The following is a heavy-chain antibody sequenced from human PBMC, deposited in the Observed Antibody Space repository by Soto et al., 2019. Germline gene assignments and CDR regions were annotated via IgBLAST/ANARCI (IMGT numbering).Heavy chain of an antibody. CDR1: GFTFSSYG. CDR3: AKALDYGSEHRFDY. CDR2: ISYDGSNK. J-gene: IGHJ4*02. V-gene: IGHV3-30*18. Sequence: QVQLVESGGGVVQPGKSLRPSCAPSGFTFSSYGLHWVRQAPGKGLEWVAVISYDGSNKYYADSVKGRFTISRDNSKNTLYLQMNSLRAEDTAVYYCAKALDYGSEHRFDYWGQGTLVTVSS. D-gene: IGHD4-17*01.